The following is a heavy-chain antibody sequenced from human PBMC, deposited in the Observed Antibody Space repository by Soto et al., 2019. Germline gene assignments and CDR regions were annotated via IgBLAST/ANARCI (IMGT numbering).Heavy chain of an antibody. CDR2: IYYSGST. J-gene: IGHJ5*02. V-gene: IGHV4-31*03. D-gene: IGHD6-6*01. CDR1: NGSISSSGYS. CDR3: AGGSSKSWFDP. Sequence: SETLSLTCNVSNGSISSSGYSWSWIRQHPGQGLEWIGYIYYSGSTYYNPSLKSRVTISVDTSKNQFSPKLGSVTAADTAIYYCAGGSSKSWFDPWGQGTLVTVS.